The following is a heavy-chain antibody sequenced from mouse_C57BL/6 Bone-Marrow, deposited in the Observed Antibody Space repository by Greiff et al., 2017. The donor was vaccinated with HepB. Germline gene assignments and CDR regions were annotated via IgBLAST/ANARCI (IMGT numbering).Heavy chain of an antibody. CDR2: ISSGGSYT. J-gene: IGHJ2*01. V-gene: IGHV5-6*01. CDR3: ATTYYGSCFDY. D-gene: IGHD1-1*01. CDR1: GFTFSSYG. Sequence: EVQRVESGGDLVKPGGSLKLSCAASGFTFSSYGMSWVRQTPDKRLEWVATISSGGSYTYYPDSVKGRFTISRDNAKNTLYLQMSSLKSEDTAMYYCATTYYGSCFDYWGQGTTLTVSS.